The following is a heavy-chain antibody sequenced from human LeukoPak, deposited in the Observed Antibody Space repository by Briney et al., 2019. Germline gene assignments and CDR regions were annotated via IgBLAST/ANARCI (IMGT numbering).Heavy chain of an antibody. CDR3: VGGSGWYEGYFDY. Sequence: PSETLSLTCTVSGGSISSYYWSWIRQPPGKGLEWIGYIFYSGSTNFNPSLKSRVTISVDTSKNQFSLKLSSVTAADTAVYYCVGGSGWYEGYFDYWGQGTLVTVSS. CDR2: IFYSGST. V-gene: IGHV4-59*01. J-gene: IGHJ4*02. CDR1: GGSISSYY. D-gene: IGHD6-19*01.